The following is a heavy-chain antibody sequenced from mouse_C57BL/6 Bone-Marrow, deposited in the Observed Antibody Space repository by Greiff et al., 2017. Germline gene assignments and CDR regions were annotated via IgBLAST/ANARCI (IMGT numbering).Heavy chain of an antibody. J-gene: IGHJ2*01. Sequence: EVQVVESGAELVKPGASVKLSCTASGFNIKDYYIHWVKQRTEQGLEWIGRIDPEDGETKYAPKFQDKATITADTSSNTANLQLSSLTSEDTAVYYCTRSLIYYGTNYWGQGTTLTVSS. V-gene: IGHV14-2*01. CDR1: GFNIKDYY. D-gene: IGHD1-1*01. CDR2: IDPEDGET. CDR3: TRSLIYYGTNY.